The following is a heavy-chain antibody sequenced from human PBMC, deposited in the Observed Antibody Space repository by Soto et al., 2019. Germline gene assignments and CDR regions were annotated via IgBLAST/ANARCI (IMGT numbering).Heavy chain of an antibody. V-gene: IGHV1-69*13. D-gene: IGHD7-27*01. Sequence: ASVKVSCKASGGTFSSYAISWVRQAPGQGLEWMGGIIPIFGTANYAQKFQGRVTITADESTSTAYMELSSLRSEDTAVYYCARDRNWGSEGWDYWGQGTLVTVSS. J-gene: IGHJ4*02. CDR2: IIPIFGTA. CDR1: GGTFSSYA. CDR3: ARDRNWGSEGWDY.